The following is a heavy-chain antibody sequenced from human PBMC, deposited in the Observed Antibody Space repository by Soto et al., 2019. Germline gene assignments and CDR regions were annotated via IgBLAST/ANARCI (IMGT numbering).Heavy chain of an antibody. D-gene: IGHD3-16*01. V-gene: IGHV1-18*01. CDR1: GYTFTRYG. CDR3: AMVDVYVTPSPQDV. J-gene: IGHJ6*02. Sequence: QVQLVQSGAEVKNPGASVKVSCKASGYTFTRYGIGWARQAPGQGLEWMGWINTYNGNTNYAQNVQGRVTLTTDTSTSTAYMEPRSLRSNDTAIYYCAMVDVYVTPSPQDVWGQGATFIVS. CDR2: INTYNGNT.